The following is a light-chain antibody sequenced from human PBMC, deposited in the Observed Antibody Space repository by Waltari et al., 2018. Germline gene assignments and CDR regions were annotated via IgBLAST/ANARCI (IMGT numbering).Light chain of an antibody. CDR1: QSILYNSKNKSF. Sequence: DIVMTQSPDSLAVSLGEKATIKCRSSQSILYNSKNKSFLAWYHQKPGQPPKLLIYWASARESGVPERFSGSGSGTDFTRTIRSLQAEDVGIYYCLQYYITPWMFGQGTRVEIK. CDR2: WAS. V-gene: IGKV4-1*01. J-gene: IGKJ1*01. CDR3: LQYYITPWM.